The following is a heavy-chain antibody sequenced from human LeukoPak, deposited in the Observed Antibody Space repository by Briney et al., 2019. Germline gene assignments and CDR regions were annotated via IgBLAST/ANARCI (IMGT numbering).Heavy chain of an antibody. Sequence: SQTLSLTCTVSGASIPSSYYWSWIRQPPGKGLECIGYISASGNTNYNPSLKSRVTISVDTSKSQFSLNLSSVTAADTAIYYCARLTGGGSYWGYFDYWGQGNLVTVSS. J-gene: IGHJ4*02. V-gene: IGHV4-4*09. CDR2: ISASGNT. CDR3: ARLTGGGSYWGYFDY. CDR1: GASIPSSYY. D-gene: IGHD1-26*01.